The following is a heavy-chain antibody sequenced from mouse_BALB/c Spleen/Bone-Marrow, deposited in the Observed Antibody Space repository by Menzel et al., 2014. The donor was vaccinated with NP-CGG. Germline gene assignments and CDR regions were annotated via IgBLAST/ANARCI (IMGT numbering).Heavy chain of an antibody. CDR2: IWSDGNT. J-gene: IGHJ4*01. V-gene: IGHV2-6*02. D-gene: IGHD2-10*02. CDR3: ARNPYGNYAMDY. CDR1: GFSLTNYG. Sequence: QVQLQQSGPGLVAPSQSLSITCTVSGFSLTNYGVHWVRQPPGKGLEGLVVIWSDGNTTYNSALKSRLSISKDNSKSQVFLKMNSLQTDDAAMYYCARNPYGNYAMDYWGQGTSVTVSS.